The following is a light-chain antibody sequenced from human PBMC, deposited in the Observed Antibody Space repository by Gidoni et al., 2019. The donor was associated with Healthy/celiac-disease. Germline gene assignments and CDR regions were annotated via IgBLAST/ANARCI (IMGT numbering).Light chain of an antibody. CDR3: QQYNNWPRIT. J-gene: IGKJ5*01. V-gene: IGKV3-15*01. Sequence: ELVITQSPATLSVSPGERATLSCRASQSVSSNLAWYQQKPGQAPRLLIYGASTRATGIPARFSGSGSGTEFTLTISSLQSEDFAVYYCQQYNNWPRITFGQGTRLEIK. CDR2: GAS. CDR1: QSVSSN.